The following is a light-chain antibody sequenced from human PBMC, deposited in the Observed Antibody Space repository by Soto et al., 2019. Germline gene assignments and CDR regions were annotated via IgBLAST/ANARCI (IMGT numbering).Light chain of an antibody. V-gene: IGKV1-5*01. CDR2: GAS. CDR3: QQYYSYPLT. Sequence: DIQMTQSPSTLSASVGDRVTITCRASQSISSWLAWYQQKPGKAPKLLIYGASSLESGVPSRFSGSGSGTDFTLTISCLQSEDFATYYCQQYYSYPLTFGQGTKVDIK. J-gene: IGKJ1*01. CDR1: QSISSW.